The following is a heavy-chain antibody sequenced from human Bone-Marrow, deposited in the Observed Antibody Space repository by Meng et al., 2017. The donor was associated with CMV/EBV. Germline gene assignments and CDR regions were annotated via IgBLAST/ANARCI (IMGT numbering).Heavy chain of an antibody. V-gene: IGHV1-69*01. Sequence: CKASGGTFSSYAISWVQQAPGQGLEWMGVIIPIFGTRNYAQKFQGRVTITADESTTTAYMDLSSLRSEDTAVYYCARGWGGDQEAIDYWGQGTLVTVSS. CDR1: GGTFSSYA. CDR3: ARGWGGDQEAIDY. CDR2: IIPIFGTR. J-gene: IGHJ4*02. D-gene: IGHD4-17*01.